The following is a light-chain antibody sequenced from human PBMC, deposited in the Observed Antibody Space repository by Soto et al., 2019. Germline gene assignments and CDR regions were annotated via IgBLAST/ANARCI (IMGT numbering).Light chain of an antibody. V-gene: IGKV3-15*01. CDR1: QSVSSN. Sequence: EIVMTQSPATLSVSPGERATLSCRASQSVSSNLAWYQQKPGQAPRPLIYGASTRATGIPARFSGSGSGTEFTLTISSLQSADFAVYYCQQYNNWPRTFGQGTKVEIK. CDR2: GAS. J-gene: IGKJ1*01. CDR3: QQYNNWPRT.